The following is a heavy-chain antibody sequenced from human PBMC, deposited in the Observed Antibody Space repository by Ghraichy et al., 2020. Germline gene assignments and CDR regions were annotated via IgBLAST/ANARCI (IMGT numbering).Heavy chain of an antibody. CDR3: ARDFFSSITSPNYNYGMDL. D-gene: IGHD1-14*01. V-gene: IGHV1-2*06. CDR2: INPNTADT. J-gene: IGHJ6*02. CDR1: GSTFTAYY. Sequence: ASVKVSCKASGSTFTAYYIHWVRQAPGQGLEWMGRINPNTADTKYAQKFQGRVTMTRDTSIDTAYMDLSSLRSDDTAVYYCARDFFSSITSPNYNYGMDLWGQGTAVTVSS.